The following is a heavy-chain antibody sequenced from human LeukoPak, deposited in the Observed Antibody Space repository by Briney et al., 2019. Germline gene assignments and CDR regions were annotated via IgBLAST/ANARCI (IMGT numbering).Heavy chain of an antibody. J-gene: IGHJ4*02. CDR3: ATYYSDSSAYVHYLDS. CDR2: VHYSGST. Sequence: SETLSLTCTVSGGYISGFYWSWIRQPPEKGLEWIGYVHYSGSTNYNPSLKSRVIISVDSTKNQFSLKLSSVTAADTAVYYCATYYSDSSAYVHYLDSWGRGTLVTVSS. V-gene: IGHV4-59*03. CDR1: GGYISGFY. D-gene: IGHD3-22*01.